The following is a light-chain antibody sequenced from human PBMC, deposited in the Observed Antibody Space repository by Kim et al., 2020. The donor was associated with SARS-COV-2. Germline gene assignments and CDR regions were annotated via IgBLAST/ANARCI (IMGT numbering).Light chain of an antibody. CDR1: QNIATS. Sequence: EIVLTQSPATLSFSPGERAILSCRASQNIATSLAWYQQRPGQTPRLLISDTSGRAAGTPARVSGSGSGTDFTLTITSLEPEDFGVYCWQQRTNCPRTFGEGTKVDIK. J-gene: IGKJ1*01. CDR3: QQRTNCPRT. V-gene: IGKV3-11*01. CDR2: DTS.